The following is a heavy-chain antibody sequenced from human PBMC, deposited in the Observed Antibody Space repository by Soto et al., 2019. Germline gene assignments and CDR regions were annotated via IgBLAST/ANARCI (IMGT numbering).Heavy chain of an antibody. CDR3: ARESGGATATLDYYYCYMDV. CDR1: GDSFSAYY. D-gene: IGHD5-12*01. Sequence: QVQLVQSGAEVKKPGASVKVSCKTSGDSFSAYYLHWVRQAPGQGLEWLGWINPNGGATKYAQKFRGRVAMTKDPSIRTAYLELASLRSDDTAIYYCARESGGATATLDYYYCYMDVWGKGTTVTVSS. V-gene: IGHV1-2*02. CDR2: INPNGGAT. J-gene: IGHJ6*03.